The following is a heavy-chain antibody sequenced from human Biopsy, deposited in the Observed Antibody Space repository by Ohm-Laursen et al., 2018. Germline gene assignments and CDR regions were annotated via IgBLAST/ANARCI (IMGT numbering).Heavy chain of an antibody. CDR2: SIPLFNTA. J-gene: IGHJ2*01. CDR3: ARFPLGAYDDSGSYRAVEHWYFDL. CDR1: GGTFTNHA. D-gene: IGHD3-22*01. Sequence: VASVKVSCKASGGTFTNHAVGWVRQAPGQGLEWVGSSIPLFNTANYADKFQGRVTLTADKSTTTAYMELSSLRSKDTAIYYCARFPLGAYDDSGSYRAVEHWYFDLWGRGTLVTVSS. V-gene: IGHV1-69*06.